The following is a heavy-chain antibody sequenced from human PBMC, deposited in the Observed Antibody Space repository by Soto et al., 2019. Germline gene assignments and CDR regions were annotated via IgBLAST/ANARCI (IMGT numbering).Heavy chain of an antibody. CDR3: AKGQYSGVAGGLDY. D-gene: IGHD1-26*01. Sequence: GGSLRLSCAASGFPFNIYWMDWVRQVPGKGLEWVANINPDGSEEYYMDSVEGRFTISRDNAKNSFYLQMNSLRAEDTAIYYCAKGQYSGVAGGLDYWGQGTLVTVSS. CDR2: INPDGSEE. CDR1: GFPFNIYW. V-gene: IGHV3-7*01. J-gene: IGHJ4*02.